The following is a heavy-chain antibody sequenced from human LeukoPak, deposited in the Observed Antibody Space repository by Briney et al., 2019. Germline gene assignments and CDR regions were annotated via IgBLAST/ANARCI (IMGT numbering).Heavy chain of an antibody. D-gene: IGHD5/OR15-5a*01. J-gene: IGHJ3*01. CDR3: AKESKGSESSFDL. V-gene: IGHV3-30*02. CDR1: GLSFSDYG. CDR2: IQFDESDK. Sequence: GGSLRLSCAASGLSFSDYGMHWVRQTPGKGLEWVTFIQFDESDKFYADSVKGRFIISRDNSKSTLYLQMNSLRPEDTAVYYCAKESKGSESSFDLWAQGTMVIVSS.